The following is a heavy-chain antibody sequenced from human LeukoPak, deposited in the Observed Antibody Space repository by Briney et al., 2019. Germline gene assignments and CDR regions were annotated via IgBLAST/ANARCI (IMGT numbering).Heavy chain of an antibody. CDR1: GGSISGSSYY. J-gene: IGHJ4*02. Sequence: SETLSLTCTVSGGSISGSSYYWGWIRQPPGKGLEWIGSIYYSGSTYYNPSLKSRVTISVDTSKNQFSLKVSSVTAADTAVYYCARRTKYTFFYWGQGALVTVSS. D-gene: IGHD1-7*01. V-gene: IGHV4-39*01. CDR2: IYYSGST. CDR3: ARRTKYTFFY.